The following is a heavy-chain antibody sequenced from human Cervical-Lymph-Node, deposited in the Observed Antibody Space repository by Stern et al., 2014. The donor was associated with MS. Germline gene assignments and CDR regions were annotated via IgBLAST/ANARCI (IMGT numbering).Heavy chain of an antibody. CDR2: IYWDYDK. Sequence: QVTLKESGPTLVKPTQTVTLTCTLSGFSVAPAGVGVGWIRQPPGKALEWLARIYWDYDKLYSPSLKNRLTIIKDTSKNQVVLTMTNVDPVDTATYYCAHSRVKYCRGGTCYSSLFDYWGQGTLVTVSS. D-gene: IGHD2-15*01. CDR1: GFSVAPAGVG. CDR3: AHSRVKYCRGGTCYSSLFDY. J-gene: IGHJ4*02. V-gene: IGHV2-5*02.